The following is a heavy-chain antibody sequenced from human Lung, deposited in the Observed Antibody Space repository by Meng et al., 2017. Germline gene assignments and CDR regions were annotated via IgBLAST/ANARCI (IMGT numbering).Heavy chain of an antibody. Sequence: WGAGLLNTPAILPLPAFVSGGSFSDYYGSWIRQPPGKGLEWIGEINHSGGTNYNPSLESRATISVDTSQNNLSLKLSSVTAADSAVYYCARGPTTMAHDFDYWGQGTLVTVSS. CDR3: ARGPTTMAHDFDY. CDR1: GGSFSDYY. CDR2: INHSGGT. J-gene: IGHJ4*02. V-gene: IGHV4-34*01. D-gene: IGHD4-11*01.